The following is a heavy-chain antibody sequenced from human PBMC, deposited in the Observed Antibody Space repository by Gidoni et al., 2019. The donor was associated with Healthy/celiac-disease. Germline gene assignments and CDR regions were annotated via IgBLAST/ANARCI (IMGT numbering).Heavy chain of an antibody. D-gene: IGHD1-26*01. CDR3: AKDESSGAGATEGWFDP. Sequence: EVQLVESGGGLVQPGRSLRLSCAASGFTFDDYAMHWVRQAPGKGLEWVSGISWNSGSIGYADSVKGRFTISRDNAKNSLYLQMNSLRAEDTALYYCAKDESSGAGATEGWFDPWGQGTLVTVSS. V-gene: IGHV3-9*01. CDR2: ISWNSGSI. CDR1: GFTFDDYA. J-gene: IGHJ5*02.